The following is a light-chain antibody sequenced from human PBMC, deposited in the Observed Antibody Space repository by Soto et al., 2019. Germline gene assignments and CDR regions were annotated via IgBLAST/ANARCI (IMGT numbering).Light chain of an antibody. CDR3: QQYLSSPWA. Sequence: IVLAQSPGTLSLSPVGIGTVSFMASQSVTNSFLAWYQQNPGQAPRLLIYGASRRATGIPDRFTGSGSGTDFTLTISRLEPQDFAVYYCQQYLSSPWAFGQGTKVDIK. CDR2: GAS. CDR1: QSVTNSF. V-gene: IGKV3-20*01. J-gene: IGKJ1*01.